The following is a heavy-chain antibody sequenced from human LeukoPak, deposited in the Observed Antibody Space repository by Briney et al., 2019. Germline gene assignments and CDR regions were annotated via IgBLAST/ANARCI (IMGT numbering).Heavy chain of an antibody. CDR3: SSCRDGYNLADY. V-gene: IGHV3-7*01. CDR2: IKQDGSEK. Sequence: PGGSLRLSCAASGFTFSSYAMHWVRQAPGKGLEWVANIKQDGSEKYYVDSVKGRFTISRDNAKNSLYLQMNSLRAEDTAVYYCSSCRDGYNLADYWGQGTLVTVSS. D-gene: IGHD5-24*01. J-gene: IGHJ4*02. CDR1: GFTFSSYA.